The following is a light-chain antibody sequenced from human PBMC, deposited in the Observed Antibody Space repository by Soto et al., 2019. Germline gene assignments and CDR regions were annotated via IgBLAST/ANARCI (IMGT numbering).Light chain of an antibody. V-gene: IGKV3-11*01. CDR2: DAS. CDR1: QFVTSGH. Sequence: EIVLTQSPGTLSVSSGEGATLSCRASQFVTSGHLAWYQQKPGQAPRLLISDASDRATGIPAKFSGGGSGTDFTLTISSLEPEDFAVYYCQQRSIWPPITFSQGTRLEIK. CDR3: QQRSIWPPIT. J-gene: IGKJ5*01.